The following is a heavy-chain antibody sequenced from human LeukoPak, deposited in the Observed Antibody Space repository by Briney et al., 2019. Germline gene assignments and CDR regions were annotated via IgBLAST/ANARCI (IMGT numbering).Heavy chain of an antibody. J-gene: IGHJ4*02. CDR3: ARGKRVGYCSGGSCELRGY. D-gene: IGHD2-15*01. CDR2: IHPDTGVT. CDR1: GCTFTNYY. Sequence: ASVKVSCKSSGCTFTNYYIHWVRQAPGQGLEWMGRIHPDTGVTTYAQKFQGRVTMTRDTSITTVYMELNSLRSDDTAMYYCARGKRVGYCSGGSCELRGYWGQGTLVTVSS. V-gene: IGHV1-2*06.